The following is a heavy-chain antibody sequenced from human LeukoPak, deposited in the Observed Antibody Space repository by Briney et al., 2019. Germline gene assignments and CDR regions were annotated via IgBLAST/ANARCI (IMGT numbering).Heavy chain of an antibody. D-gene: IGHD3-3*01. CDR2: ISGSGGST. V-gene: IGHV3-23*01. CDR1: GFSFSNYA. Sequence: HPGGSLRLSCVASGFSFSNYALTWVRQAPGKGLEWVSAISGSGGSTYYADSVKGRFTISRDNSKNTLYLQMNSLRAEDTALYYCARDESGPAYWGQGTLVTVSS. J-gene: IGHJ4*02. CDR3: ARDESGPAY.